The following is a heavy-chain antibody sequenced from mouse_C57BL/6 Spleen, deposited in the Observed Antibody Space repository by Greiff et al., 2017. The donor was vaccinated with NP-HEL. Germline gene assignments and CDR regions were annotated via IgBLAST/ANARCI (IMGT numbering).Heavy chain of an antibody. Sequence: EVKLLESGGGLVKPGGSLKLSCAASGFTFSDYGMHWVRQAPEKGLEWVAYISSGSSTIYYADTVKGRFTISRDNAKNTLFLQMTSLRSGDTAMYYCAKDYGSSYYYAMDYWGQGTSVTVSS. V-gene: IGHV5-17*01. CDR1: GFTFSDYG. D-gene: IGHD1-1*01. CDR2: ISSGSSTI. J-gene: IGHJ4*01. CDR3: AKDYGSSYYYAMDY.